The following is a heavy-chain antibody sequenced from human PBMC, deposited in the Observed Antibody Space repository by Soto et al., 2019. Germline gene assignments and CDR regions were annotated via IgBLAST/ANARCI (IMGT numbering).Heavy chain of an antibody. V-gene: IGHV4-59*01. CDR2: IYYSGST. CDR1: CGSISSYY. D-gene: IGHD3-10*01. J-gene: IGHJ5*02. CDR3: ARGVVRGHWFDP. Sequence: SETLSLTCTVACGSISSYYGSWIRQPPGKGLEWIGYIYYSGSTNYNPSLKSRVTISVDTSKNQFSLKLSSVTAADTAVYYCARGVVRGHWFDPWGQGTLVTVSS.